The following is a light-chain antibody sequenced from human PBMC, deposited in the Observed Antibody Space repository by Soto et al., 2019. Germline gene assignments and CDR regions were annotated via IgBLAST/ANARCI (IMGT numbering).Light chain of an antibody. CDR3: QQYNSYPWT. CDR2: DAS. CDR1: QSISSW. V-gene: IGKV1-5*01. Sequence: DIQMTHSPYTLSEYVGNRVTITCLSSQSISSWLAWYQQKPGKAPKLLSYDASSLERWVPSRFSGSGFGTEFTLRNSSLPPDDFETYYCQQYNSYPWTFGQGTKVDIK. J-gene: IGKJ1*01.